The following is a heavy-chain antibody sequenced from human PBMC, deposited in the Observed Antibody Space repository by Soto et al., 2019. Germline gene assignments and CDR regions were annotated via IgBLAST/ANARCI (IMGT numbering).Heavy chain of an antibody. Sequence: PGGSLRLSCAASGFTFSSYGMHWVRPAPGQGLEWGAVIWYGGSNKYYADSVKGRFTISRDNSKNTLYLQMNSLRAEDTAVYYCARDDIVVVPAAIKDYYYGMDVWGQGTTVTVSS. V-gene: IGHV3-33*01. CDR1: GFTFSSYG. D-gene: IGHD2-2*02. J-gene: IGHJ6*02. CDR2: IWYGGSNK. CDR3: ARDDIVVVPAAIKDYYYGMDV.